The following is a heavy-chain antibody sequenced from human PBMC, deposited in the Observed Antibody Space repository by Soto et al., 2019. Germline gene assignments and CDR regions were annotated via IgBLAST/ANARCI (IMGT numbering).Heavy chain of an antibody. J-gene: IGHJ5*02. D-gene: IGHD5-18*01. V-gene: IGHV4-30-4*01. Sequence: SETLALTFTVYGASISSNNNQWSWIRQPQGECLEWIGFISYSGTTSYSPSLKSRVAISLDTSKNQFSLSLSSVTAADTAVYYCARGRGYSYGLDPWGQGTLVTVS. CDR2: ISYSGTT. CDR3: ARGRGYSYGLDP. CDR1: GASISSNNNQ.